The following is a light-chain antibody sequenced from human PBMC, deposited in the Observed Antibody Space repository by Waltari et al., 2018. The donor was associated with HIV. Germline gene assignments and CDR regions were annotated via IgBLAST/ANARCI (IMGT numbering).Light chain of an antibody. CDR2: TDN. J-gene: IGLJ3*02. Sequence: QSVLTQPPSASGTPGQRVTISCSGTRSNIGPNTFTCHQILPGTPPKLLIYTDNQRPSGVPDRFSGSRSGTSASLAISGLQSEDEADYYCAAWDDRLDGQGVFGGGTTLTVL. CDR3: AAWDDRLDGQGV. V-gene: IGLV1-44*01. CDR1: RSNIGPNT.